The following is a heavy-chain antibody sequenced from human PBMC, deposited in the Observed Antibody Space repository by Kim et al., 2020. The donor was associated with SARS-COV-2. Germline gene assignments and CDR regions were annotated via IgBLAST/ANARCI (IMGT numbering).Heavy chain of an antibody. CDR3: ASVVYGGYNFEAYYYGMDV. CDR2: IYYSGTT. D-gene: IGHD4-17*01. J-gene: IGHJ6*02. CDR1: GGSISTTTHY. V-gene: IGHV4-39*01. Sequence: SETLSLTCTVSGGSISTTTHYWGWIRQPPVKGLEWIGTIYYSGTTYYNPSLKSRVTISVDTSKNQFSLRLSSVTAADTAVYYCASVVYGGYNFEAYYYGMDVWGQGTTVTVSS.